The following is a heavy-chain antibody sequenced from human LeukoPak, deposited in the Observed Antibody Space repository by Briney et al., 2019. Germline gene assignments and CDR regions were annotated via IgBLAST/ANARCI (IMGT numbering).Heavy chain of an antibody. D-gene: IGHD3-10*01. Sequence: SETLSLTCAVSGGSISSGGYSWSWIRQPPGKGLEWIGYIYHSGSTYYNPSLKSRVTISVDRSKNQFSLKLSSVAAADTAVYYCARGGVEYYGSGSYYWAFDIWGQGTMVTVSS. J-gene: IGHJ3*02. V-gene: IGHV4-30-2*01. CDR2: IYHSGST. CDR1: GGSISSGGYS. CDR3: ARGGVEYYGSGSYYWAFDI.